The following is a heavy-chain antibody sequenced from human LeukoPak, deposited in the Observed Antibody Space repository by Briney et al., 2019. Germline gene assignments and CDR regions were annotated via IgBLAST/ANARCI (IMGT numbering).Heavy chain of an antibody. CDR1: GFTFSSYS. CDR3: ARDPGGIAVAGTNFDY. J-gene: IGHJ4*02. CDR2: ISSSSSYI. V-gene: IGHV3-21*01. Sequence: PGGSLRLSCAASGFTFSSYSMNWVRQAPGKGLEWVSSISSSSSYIYYADSVKGQFTISRDNAKNSLYLQMNSLRAEDTAVYYCARDPGGIAVAGTNFDYWGQGTLVTVSS. D-gene: IGHD6-13*01.